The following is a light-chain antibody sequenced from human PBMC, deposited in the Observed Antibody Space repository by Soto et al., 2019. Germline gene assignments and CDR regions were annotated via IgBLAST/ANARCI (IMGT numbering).Light chain of an antibody. J-gene: IGLJ3*02. CDR2: STN. Sequence: QSLLTQPPSASGTPGQRVTISCSGTSSNLGSNVVNWYHQVPGTAPKILIYSTNHRPSGVPDRFSGSKSGTSASLAISGLQSEDEADYYCAAWDDILSVMMFGGGTKLTVL. V-gene: IGLV1-44*01. CDR1: SSNLGSNV. CDR3: AAWDDILSVMM.